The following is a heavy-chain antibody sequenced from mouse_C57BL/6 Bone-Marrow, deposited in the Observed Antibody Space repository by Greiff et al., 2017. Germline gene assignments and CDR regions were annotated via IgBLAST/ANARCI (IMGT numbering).Heavy chain of an antibody. CDR1: GYAFSSYW. J-gene: IGHJ3*01. Sequence: QVQLQQSGAELVKPGASVKISCKASGYAFSSYWMNWVKQRPGKGLEWIGQIYPGDGDTNYNGKFKGTATLTVDKSSSTAYMQLSSLTSEDSAVYYCAIGNYLAYWGQGTLVTVSA. CDR2: IYPGDGDT. D-gene: IGHD2-1*01. V-gene: IGHV1-80*01. CDR3: AIGNYLAY.